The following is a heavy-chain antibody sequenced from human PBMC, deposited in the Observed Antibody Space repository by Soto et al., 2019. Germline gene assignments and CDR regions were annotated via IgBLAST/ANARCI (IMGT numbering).Heavy chain of an antibody. V-gene: IGHV4-39*01. Sequence: PSETLSLTCTVSGGSISTSSYYWGWIRQPPGKGLEWIGSIYFSGSTYYNPSLKSRVTISVDTSKNQFSLELTSVTAADTAVYYCARSEVLFYYMDLRGKGTTVTVSS. CDR1: GGSISTSSYY. CDR2: IYFSGST. D-gene: IGHD2-8*02. CDR3: ARSEVLFYYMDL. J-gene: IGHJ6*03.